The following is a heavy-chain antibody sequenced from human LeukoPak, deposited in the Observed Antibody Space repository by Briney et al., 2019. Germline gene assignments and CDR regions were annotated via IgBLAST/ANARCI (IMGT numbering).Heavy chain of an antibody. D-gene: IGHD4-17*01. CDR2: IRSKTYGGTT. J-gene: IGHJ4*02. V-gene: IGHV3-49*04. Sequence: PGRSLRLSCTASGFTFGDYAMSWVRQAPGKGLEWVGLIRSKTYGGTTEYAASVKDRITISRDDSKGIAYLQMNSLKTEDTAVYYCTRGERTSVTNFDSWGQGTLVTVSS. CDR3: TRGERTSVTNFDS. CDR1: GFTFGDYA.